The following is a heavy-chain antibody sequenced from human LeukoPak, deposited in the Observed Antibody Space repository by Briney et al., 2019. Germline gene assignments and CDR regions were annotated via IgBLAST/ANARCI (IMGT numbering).Heavy chain of an antibody. CDR1: GFTFNNYE. Sequence: PGGSLRLSCAASGFTFNNYEMNWVRQAPGKGLEWVSFISSSGDTMDYADSVKGRFTISRDNAKNSLYLQMDSLRAEDTAVYYCARDPYCSGGICYSRYFFDYWGQGTLVTVSS. V-gene: IGHV3-48*03. CDR2: ISSSGDTM. D-gene: IGHD2-8*02. CDR3: ARDPYCSGGICYSRYFFDY. J-gene: IGHJ4*02.